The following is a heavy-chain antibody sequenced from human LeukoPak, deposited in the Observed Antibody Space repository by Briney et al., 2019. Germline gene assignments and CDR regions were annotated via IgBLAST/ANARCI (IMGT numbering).Heavy chain of an antibody. D-gene: IGHD4-23*01. Sequence: GGSLRLSCAASGFTFDDYAMHWVRQAPGKGLEWVSGISWDSGSIGYADSVKGRFTISRDNAKNSLYLQMNSLRAEDTALYYCAKDIGGGMDYYGMDVWGQGTTVTVSS. CDR2: ISWDSGSI. CDR1: GFTFDDYA. CDR3: AKDIGGGMDYYGMDV. J-gene: IGHJ6*02. V-gene: IGHV3-9*01.